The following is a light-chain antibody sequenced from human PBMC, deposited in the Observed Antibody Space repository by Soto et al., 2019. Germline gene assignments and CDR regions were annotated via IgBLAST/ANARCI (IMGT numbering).Light chain of an antibody. CDR1: QSVSSN. CDR2: GAS. CDR3: QQYNNWPRT. J-gene: IGKJ1*01. Sequence: IVMMQSPATLSVAPGERATLSCRASQSVSSNLAWYQQKPGQAPSLLIYGASTRPTGIPVRLRGTGSGTEFTLTISSLQSEDFAVYFCQQYNNWPRTFGQGTKVDMK. V-gene: IGKV3-15*01.